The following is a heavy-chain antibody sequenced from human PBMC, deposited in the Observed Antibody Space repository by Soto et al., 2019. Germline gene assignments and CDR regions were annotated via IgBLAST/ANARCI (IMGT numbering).Heavy chain of an antibody. CDR2: IYYSGST. CDR3: ATLDSGYAPFDY. Sequence: QLQLQESGPGLVKPSETLSLTCTVSGGSISSSSYYWGWIRQPPGKGLEWIGSIYYSGSTYYNPSLKSRVTISVDTSKNQFSLKLSSVPAADTAVYYCATLDSGYAPFDYWGQGTLVTVSS. J-gene: IGHJ4*02. D-gene: IGHD5-12*01. CDR1: GGSISSSSYY. V-gene: IGHV4-39*01.